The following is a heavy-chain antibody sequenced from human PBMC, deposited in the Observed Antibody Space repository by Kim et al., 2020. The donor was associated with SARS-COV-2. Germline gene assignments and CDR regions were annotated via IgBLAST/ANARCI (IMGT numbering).Heavy chain of an antibody. CDR2: ISAYNGNT. Sequence: ASVKVSCKASGYTFTSYGISWVRQAPGQGLEWMGWISAYNGNTNYAQKLQGRVTMTTDTSTSTAYMELRSLRSDDTAVYYCARVWVVAARYYGMDVWGQGTTVTVSS. V-gene: IGHV1-18*01. CDR3: ARVWVVAARYYGMDV. CDR1: GYTFTSYG. D-gene: IGHD2-15*01. J-gene: IGHJ6*02.